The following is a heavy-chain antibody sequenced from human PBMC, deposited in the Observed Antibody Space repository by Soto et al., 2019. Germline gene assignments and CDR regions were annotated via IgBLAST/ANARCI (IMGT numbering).Heavy chain of an antibody. D-gene: IGHD2-21*01. J-gene: IGHJ4*02. CDR1: GGSFSGYY. V-gene: IGHV4-34*01. CDR2: INHSGST. CDR3: ARGFAYYDY. Sequence: SETLSLTCAVYGGSFSGYYWSWIRQPPGKGLEWIGEINHSGSTNYNPSLKSRVTISVDTSRNQFSLKLSSVTAADTAVYYCARGFAYYDYWGQGTLVTVSS.